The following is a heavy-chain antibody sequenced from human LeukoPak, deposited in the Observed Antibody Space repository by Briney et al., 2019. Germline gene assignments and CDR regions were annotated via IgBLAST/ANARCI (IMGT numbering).Heavy chain of an antibody. CDR2: IDPSDSNS. D-gene: IGHD2-15*01. J-gene: IGHJ4*02. CDR3: ARGCKYCSGGSCGIDY. CDR1: GSNFTCYW. Sequence: GESLKISCKGSGSNFTCYWITWVRPLPGKGLERMGRIDPSDSNSNNSPSFQGDVTMSADKSISTAYLQWRSLKASDTAMYYCARGCKYCSGGSCGIDYWGRGTLVTVSS. V-gene: IGHV5-10-1*01.